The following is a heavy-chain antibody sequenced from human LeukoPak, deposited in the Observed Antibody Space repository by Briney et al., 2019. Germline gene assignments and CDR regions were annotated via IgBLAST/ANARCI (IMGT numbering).Heavy chain of an antibody. Sequence: ASVKVSCEASGYTFSDYYIHWVRQAPGQGLEWKGWINPYTGGTNSAQKFQGRVTMTRDTPISTAYMVLSRLRSDDTAVYYCARNSPYYSYMDVWGKGTTVTVSS. D-gene: IGHD2-21*01. CDR1: GYTFSDYY. CDR3: ARNSPYYSYMDV. CDR2: INPYTGGT. V-gene: IGHV1-2*02. J-gene: IGHJ6*03.